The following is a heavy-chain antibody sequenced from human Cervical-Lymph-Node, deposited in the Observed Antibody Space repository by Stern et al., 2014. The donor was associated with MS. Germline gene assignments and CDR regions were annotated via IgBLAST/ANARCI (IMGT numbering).Heavy chain of an antibody. D-gene: IGHD6-13*01. CDR2: IIPSSGGT. Sequence: QVQLVQSGAEVKKPGASVKVSCKASGYTFTDYHIHWVRQAPGQGLEWMGRIIPSSGGTNYAQKFQGRVTMTRDTSIATAYMELSSLSSDDTAVYYCGPIAAAGGGYWGQGTLVTVSS. J-gene: IGHJ4*02. CDR1: GYTFTDYH. CDR3: GPIAAAGGGY. V-gene: IGHV1-2*06.